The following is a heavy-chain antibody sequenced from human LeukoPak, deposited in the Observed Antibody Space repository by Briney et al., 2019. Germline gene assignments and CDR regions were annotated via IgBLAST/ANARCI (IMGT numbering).Heavy chain of an antibody. V-gene: IGHV1-69*13. CDR2: IIPIYGSA. D-gene: IGHD3-22*01. CDR1: GGSFTFTSHA. CDR3: AGFFYDNSGAAFDI. Sequence: PVKVSCKASGGSFTFTSHAISWVRQAPGQGLEWMGGIIPIYGSATYAQKFQGRVTITSDESTRTVYMELSSLRPEDSAMHYCAGFFYDNSGAAFDIWGQGTMVTVSS. J-gene: IGHJ3*02.